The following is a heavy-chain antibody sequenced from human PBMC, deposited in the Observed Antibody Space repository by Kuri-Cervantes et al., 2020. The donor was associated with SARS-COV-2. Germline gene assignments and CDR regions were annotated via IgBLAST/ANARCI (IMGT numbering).Heavy chain of an antibody. CDR1: GYSFTSYW. Sequence: GESLKISCKGSGYSFTSYWMSWVRQAPGKGLEWVANIKQDGSEKYYVDSVKGRFTISRDNAKNSLYLQMNSLRAEDTAVYYCARDGPRGFYYDSSGYSDWFDPWGQGTLVTVSS. CDR2: IKQDGSEK. V-gene: IGHV3-7*05. D-gene: IGHD3-22*01. J-gene: IGHJ5*02. CDR3: ARDGPRGFYYDSSGYSDWFDP.